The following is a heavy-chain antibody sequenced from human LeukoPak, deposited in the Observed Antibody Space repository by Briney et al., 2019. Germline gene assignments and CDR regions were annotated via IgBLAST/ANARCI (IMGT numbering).Heavy chain of an antibody. J-gene: IGHJ4*02. CDR1: GFTFSSYA. D-gene: IGHD6-19*01. Sequence: GRSLRLSCAASGFTFSSYAMHWVRQAPGKGLEWVAVISYDGSNKYYADSVKGRFTISRDNSKNTLYLQMNSLRAEDAAVYYCARTTNLAVALLDYWGQGTLVTVSS. CDR2: ISYDGSNK. V-gene: IGHV3-30*04. CDR3: ARTTNLAVALLDY.